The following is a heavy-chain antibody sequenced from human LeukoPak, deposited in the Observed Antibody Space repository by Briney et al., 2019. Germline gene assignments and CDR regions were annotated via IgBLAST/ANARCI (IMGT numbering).Heavy chain of an antibody. D-gene: IGHD3-3*01. CDR3: ATYDSWSGYNIAY. J-gene: IGHJ4*02. CDR2: INRDGSEK. V-gene: IGHV3-7*03. CDR1: GFTLSSRW. Sequence: GGSLRLSCVVSGFTLSSRWMMWVRQAPGEGLEWMTNINRDGSEKNYVDSVKGRFTITRDNAENSLYLQMNSLKVEDSAIYYCATYDSWSGYNIAYWGQGALVTVSS.